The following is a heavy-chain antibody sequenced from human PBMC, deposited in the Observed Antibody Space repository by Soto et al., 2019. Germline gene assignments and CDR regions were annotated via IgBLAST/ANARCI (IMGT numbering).Heavy chain of an antibody. CDR1: GFTFRSYE. Sequence: EGQLVESGGGLVRPGGSLRVSCVASGFTFRSYEFNWVRQAPGKGLEWVSYISSSGSTIYYADSVKGRFTISRDNAKNSLYLQMNSLRAEDTAFYYCGGAPHSREYSGPDYWGQGTLVTVSS. V-gene: IGHV3-48*03. CDR2: ISSSGSTI. J-gene: IGHJ4*02. CDR3: GGAPHSREYSGPDY. D-gene: IGHD6-13*01.